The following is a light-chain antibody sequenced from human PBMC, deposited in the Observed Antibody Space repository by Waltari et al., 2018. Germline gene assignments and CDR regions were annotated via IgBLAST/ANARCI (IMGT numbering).Light chain of an antibody. CDR1: QSISSY. J-gene: IGKJ2*01. CDR3: QQSYSTPYT. Sequence: DIQMTQSPSSLSSSLGDRVTITCRASQSISSYLNWYQQKPGKAPKLLIYAASSLQSGLPSRFSGSGSRTDFTLTISSLQPEDFATYYCQQSYSTPYTFGQGTKLEIK. V-gene: IGKV1-39*01. CDR2: AAS.